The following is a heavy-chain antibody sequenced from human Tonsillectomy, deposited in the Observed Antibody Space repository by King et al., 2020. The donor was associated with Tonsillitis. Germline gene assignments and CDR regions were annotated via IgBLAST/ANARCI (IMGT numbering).Heavy chain of an antibody. CDR1: GFSFGTYA. J-gene: IGHJ4*02. Sequence: VQLVESGGGLVQPGGSLRLSCAASGFSFGTYAMAWVRQAPGKGLEWVSAISATTGSTFYADSVTGRCTISRDDSKSMLFLEMRYVRAEDTAVYYCTKCRYVAASAYLYFHYWGQGALVTVSS. D-gene: IGHD6-13*01. V-gene: IGHV3-23*04. CDR3: TKCRYVAASAYLYFHY. CDR2: ISATTGST.